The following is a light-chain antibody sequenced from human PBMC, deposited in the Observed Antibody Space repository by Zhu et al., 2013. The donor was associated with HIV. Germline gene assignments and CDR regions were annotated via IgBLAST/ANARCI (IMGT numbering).Light chain of an antibody. V-gene: IGKV3-15*01. J-gene: IGKJ4*01. CDR3: QQYGSSPLT. Sequence: EIVLTQSPATLSVSPGERATLSCRASQSVSNNLAWYQKKPGQAPRLLIYGASTRATGIPARFSGSGSETEFTLTISSLQSEDFAVYYCQQYGSSPLTFGGGTTMEI. CDR1: QSVSNN. CDR2: GAS.